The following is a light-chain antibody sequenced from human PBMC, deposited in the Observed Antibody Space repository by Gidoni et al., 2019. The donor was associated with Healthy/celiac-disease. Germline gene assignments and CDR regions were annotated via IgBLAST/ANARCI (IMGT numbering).Light chain of an antibody. CDR2: DVS. CDR3: SSYTSSSVV. Sequence: SVSGSPGQSITISCTGTSSDVGGYNYVSWYQQHPGQAPQLMIYDVSNRPSGVSNRFYGSKSGNTASLTISGLQAEDEADYYCSSYTSSSVVFGGGTKLTVL. V-gene: IGLV2-14*04. CDR1: SSDVGGYNY. J-gene: IGLJ2*01.